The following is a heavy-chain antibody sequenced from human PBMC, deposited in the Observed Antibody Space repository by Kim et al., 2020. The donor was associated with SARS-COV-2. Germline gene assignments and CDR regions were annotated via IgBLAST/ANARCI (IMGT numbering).Heavy chain of an antibody. J-gene: IGHJ4*02. D-gene: IGHD3-10*01. CDR2: IKSKTDGGTT. V-gene: IGHV3-15*01. CDR1: GFTFSNAW. CDR3: TTRSMVRGVISKPIDY. Sequence: GGSLRLSCAASGFTFSNAWMSWVRQAPGKGLEWVGRIKSKTDGGTTDYAAPVKGRFTISRDDSKNTLYLQMNSLKTEDTAVYYCTTRSMVRGVISKPIDYWGKGTLVTVSS.